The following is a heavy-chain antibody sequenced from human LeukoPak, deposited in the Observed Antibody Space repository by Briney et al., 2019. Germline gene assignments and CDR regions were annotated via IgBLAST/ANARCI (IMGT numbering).Heavy chain of an antibody. CDR2: ISSSTSYI. D-gene: IGHD2/OR15-2a*01. Sequence: PGGSLRLSCAASRFTFSSYNMNWVRQAPGKGLEWVSSISSSTSYIYYADSLKGRFTVSRDNAKNSLYLQMNSLRAEDTAVYYCARSPYCNSCYYFDYWGQGTLVTVSS. V-gene: IGHV3-21*01. CDR3: ARSPYCNSCYYFDY. J-gene: IGHJ4*02. CDR1: RFTFSSYN.